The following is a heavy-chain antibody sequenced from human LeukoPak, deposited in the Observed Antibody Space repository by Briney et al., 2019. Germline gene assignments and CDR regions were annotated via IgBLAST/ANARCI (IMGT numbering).Heavy chain of an antibody. CDR1: GGSISTYY. D-gene: IGHD3-22*01. CDR2: IYYSGIT. CDR3: ARDLRDSSGYWTFDS. Sequence: SETLSLTCTVAGGSISTYYWNWSRQPPGKGLEWIGYIYYSGITNYNPSLKSQVTTSVDTSKNQFSLKLSSVTAADTAVYYCARDLRDSSGYWTFDSWGQGTLVTVSP. J-gene: IGHJ4*02. V-gene: IGHV4-59*01.